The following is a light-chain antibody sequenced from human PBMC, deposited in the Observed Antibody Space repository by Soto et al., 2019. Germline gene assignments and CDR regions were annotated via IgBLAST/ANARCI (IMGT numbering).Light chain of an antibody. CDR1: PSDIGRNA. CDR3: ATCDDTLSRPV. V-gene: IGLV1-44*01. J-gene: IGLJ3*02. Sequence: QSVLTQPPSASGTPGQRVTISCSGSPSDIGRNAVIWYQQLPGAAPKLLVFGNNQRPSGVPDRFSGSKSGTSASLAISNLQSEDEAEYHCATCDDTLSRPVFGGGTKLTVL. CDR2: GNN.